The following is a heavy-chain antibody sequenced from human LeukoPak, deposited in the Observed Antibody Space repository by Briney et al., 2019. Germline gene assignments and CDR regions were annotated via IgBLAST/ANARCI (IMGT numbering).Heavy chain of an antibody. J-gene: IGHJ5*02. V-gene: IGHV1-2*02. CDR3: ARLCSIRWRLHDWFDP. D-gene: IGHD2-2*01. CDR1: GYTFTGYY. Sequence: GASVKVSCKASGYTFTGYYMHWVRQAPGQGLEWMGWINPNSGGTNYAQKFQGRVTMTRDTSTSTAYMELRSLRSDDTAVYYCARLCSIRWRLHDWFDPWGQGTLVTVSS. CDR2: INPNSGGT.